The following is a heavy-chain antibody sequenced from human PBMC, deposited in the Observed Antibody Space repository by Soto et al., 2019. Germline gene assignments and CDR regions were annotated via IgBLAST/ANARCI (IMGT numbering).Heavy chain of an antibody. V-gene: IGHV3-30*18. CDR3: AKVRGPRRLWLIDPFDY. CDR1: GFTFSIYA. CDR2: ISYDGTKT. D-gene: IGHD3-10*01. Sequence: QVQLVESGGGVVQPGRSLRVSCAASGFTFSIYAMHWVRQAPGTGLEWVAVISYDGTKTYYADSVKGRFTISRDNSKNTVYLQMNSLRDEDTAVYYCAKVRGPRRLWLIDPFDYWGQGTLVTVSP. J-gene: IGHJ4*02.